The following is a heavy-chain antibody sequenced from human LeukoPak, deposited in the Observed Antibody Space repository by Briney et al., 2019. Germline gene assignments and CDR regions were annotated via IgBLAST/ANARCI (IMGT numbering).Heavy chain of an antibody. CDR2: INPNSGGT. D-gene: IGHD3-16*01. V-gene: IGHV1-2*02. Sequence: ASVKVSCKASGYTFTGYYVHWVRQAPGQGLEWMGWINPNSGGTTYAQKFQGRVTVTRDTSISTAYMELNSLTSDDTAVYYCARAGGGLDYWGQGTLVTVSS. CDR3: ARAGGGLDY. CDR1: GYTFTGYY. J-gene: IGHJ4*02.